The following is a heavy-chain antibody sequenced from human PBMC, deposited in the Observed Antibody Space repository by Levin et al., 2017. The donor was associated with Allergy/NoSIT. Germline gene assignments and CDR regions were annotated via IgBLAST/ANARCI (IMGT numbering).Heavy chain of an antibody. CDR3: ARRRLPTGYYNWDYYYYMDV. CDR2: IYYSGST. J-gene: IGHJ6*03. CDR1: GGSISSYY. V-gene: IGHV4-59*08. D-gene: IGHD3-9*01. Sequence: SQTLSLTCTVSGGSISSYYWSWIRQPPGKGLEWIGYIYYSGSTNYNPSLKSRVTISVDTSKNQFSLKLSSVTAADTAVYYCARRRLPTGYYNWDYYYYMDVWGKGTTVTVSS.